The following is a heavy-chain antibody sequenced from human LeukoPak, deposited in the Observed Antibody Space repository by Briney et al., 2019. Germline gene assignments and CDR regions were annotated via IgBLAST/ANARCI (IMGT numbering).Heavy chain of an antibody. CDR1: GYTFTSYG. Sequence: GASVKVSCKASGYTFTSYGISWVRQAPGQGLEWMGWISAYNGNTNYAQKLQGRVTMTTDTSTSTAYMELRSLRSDDTAVYYCARDVSPLAAAGITPCNWFDPWGQGTLVTVSS. D-gene: IGHD6-13*01. J-gene: IGHJ5*02. V-gene: IGHV1-18*01. CDR2: ISAYNGNT. CDR3: ARDVSPLAAAGITPCNWFDP.